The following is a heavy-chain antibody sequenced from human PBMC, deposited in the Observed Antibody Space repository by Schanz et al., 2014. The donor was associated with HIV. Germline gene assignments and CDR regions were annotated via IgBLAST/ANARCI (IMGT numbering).Heavy chain of an antibody. V-gene: IGHV4-30-4*01. CDR1: GGSISNGDYY. D-gene: IGHD1-26*01. CDR3: ARERGQWERPAGLYYYYGMDV. CDR2: INYSGIT. J-gene: IGHJ6*02. Sequence: QVHLQESGPGLVKPSQTLSLSCTVSGGSISNGDYYWSWIRQPPGKGLDWIGYINYSGITYYNPSLKSRVTISIDTSKNQFSLRLSSVTAADTAVYYCARERGQWERPAGLYYYYGMDVWGQGTTVTVSS.